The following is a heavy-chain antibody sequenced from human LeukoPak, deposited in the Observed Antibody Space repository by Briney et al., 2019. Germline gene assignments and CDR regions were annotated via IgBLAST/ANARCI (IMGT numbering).Heavy chain of an antibody. CDR2: IDPSGGST. CDR1: GYTFTRYY. J-gene: IGHJ4*02. D-gene: IGHD3-10*01. Sequence: ASVKVSCKASGYTFTRYYMHWVRQAPGQGLEWMGIIDPSGGSTSYAQMFQGRVTLTRDTSTSTAYMELSSLRSEDTAVYYCARSSGSGSYYNFDYWGQGTLVTVSS. V-gene: IGHV1-46*01. CDR3: ARSSGSGSYYNFDY.